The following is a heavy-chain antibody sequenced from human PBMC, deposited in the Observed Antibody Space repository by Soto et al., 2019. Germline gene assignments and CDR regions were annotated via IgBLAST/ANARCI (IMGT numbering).Heavy chain of an antibody. J-gene: IGHJ5*02. D-gene: IGHD1-1*01. CDR2: MNPNSGNT. V-gene: IGHV1-8*01. CDR1: GYTFTSYD. Sequence: ASVKVSCKASGYTFTSYDINWVRQATGQGLEWMGWMNPNSGNTGYAQKFQGRVTMTRNTSISTAYMELSSLRSEDTAVYYCAQLERRRGGFDPWGQGTLVTSPQ. CDR3: AQLERRRGGFDP.